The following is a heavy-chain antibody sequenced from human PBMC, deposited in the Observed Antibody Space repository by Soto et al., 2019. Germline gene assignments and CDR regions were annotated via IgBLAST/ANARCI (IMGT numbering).Heavy chain of an antibody. D-gene: IGHD2-2*02. V-gene: IGHV3-21*01. CDR2: ISSSSSYI. CDR1: GFTFSSYS. CDR3: ARAPGYCSSTSCYNDY. Sequence: EVQLVESGGGLVKPGGSLRLSCAASGFTFSSYSMNWVRQAPGKGLEWVSSISSSSSYIYYADSVKGRFTISRDNAKKSLYLQMNSLRAEETAVYYCARAPGYCSSTSCYNDYWGQGNLVTVSS. J-gene: IGHJ4*02.